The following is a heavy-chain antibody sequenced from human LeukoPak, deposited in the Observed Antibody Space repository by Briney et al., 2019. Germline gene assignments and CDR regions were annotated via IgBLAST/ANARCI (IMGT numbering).Heavy chain of an antibody. D-gene: IGHD1-26*01. CDR1: GFTFSSYE. CDR2: ISSSGSTI. J-gene: IGHJ3*02. Sequence: PGGSLRLSCAASGFTFSSYEMNWVRQAPGKGLEWVSYISSSGSTIYYADSVKGRFTISRDNAKNSLYLQMNSLRAEDTAVYYCARQGVGATWGYAFDIWGQGTMVTVSS. V-gene: IGHV3-48*03. CDR3: ARQGVGATWGYAFDI.